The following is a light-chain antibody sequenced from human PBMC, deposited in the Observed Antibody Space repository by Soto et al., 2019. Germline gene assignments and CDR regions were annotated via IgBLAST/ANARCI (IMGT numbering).Light chain of an antibody. CDR3: CSYAGSYTWV. J-gene: IGLJ1*01. V-gene: IGLV2-11*01. Sequence: QSARTQPRSVSGSPGQSVTISCTGTSSDVGGYNFVSWYQLHPGKAPKLMIYDVSKRPSGVPDRFSGSKSGNTASLTISGLQAEDEADYYCCSYAGSYTWVFGTGTKLTVL. CDR2: DVS. CDR1: SSDVGGYNF.